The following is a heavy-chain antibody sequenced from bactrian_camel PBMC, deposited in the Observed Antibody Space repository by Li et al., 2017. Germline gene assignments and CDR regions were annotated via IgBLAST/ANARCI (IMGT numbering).Heavy chain of an antibody. CDR1: RNSKHRHC. CDR2: ITDEGET. CDR3: AADRGELFPYGTSWHY. J-gene: IGHJ4*01. V-gene: IGHV3S53*01. Sequence: HVQLVESGGGSAQAGGSLRVSCSASRNSKHRHCMGWFRQPIGQEREGVAAITDEGETMYAQSVKRRFTVSKDDAKNTLALQMNSLKPEDTAMYYCAADRGELFPYGTSWHYWGQGTQVTVS. D-gene: IGHD6*01.